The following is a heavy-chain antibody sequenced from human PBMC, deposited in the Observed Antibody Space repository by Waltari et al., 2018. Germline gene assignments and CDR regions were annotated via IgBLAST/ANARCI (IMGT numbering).Heavy chain of an antibody. CDR3: ARGGQLRGGFAY. V-gene: IGHV4-59*01. CDR2: IYYSGRT. Sequence: QVQLQESGPGLVKPSETLSLSCTVSGGSITGYYWSWIRQPPGKGLEWIGYIYYSGRTNYNPALQSRVTMSVDTSKNQFSLRLTSVTAEDTAVYYCARGGQLRGGFAYWGQGILVTVSS. CDR1: GGSITGYY. J-gene: IGHJ4*02. D-gene: IGHD2-2*01.